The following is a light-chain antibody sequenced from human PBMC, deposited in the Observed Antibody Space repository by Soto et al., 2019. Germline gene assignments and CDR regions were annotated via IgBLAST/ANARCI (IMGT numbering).Light chain of an antibody. CDR2: DVS. CDR3: SSYTSSSTFSYV. Sequence: QSALTQPASVSGSPGQLITISCTGTSSDVGGYNYVSWYQQHPGKAPKLMIYDVSNRPSGVSNRFSGSKSGNTASLTISGLQAEDEADYYCSSYTSSSTFSYVFGTGTKLT. J-gene: IGLJ1*01. CDR1: SSDVGGYNY. V-gene: IGLV2-14*01.